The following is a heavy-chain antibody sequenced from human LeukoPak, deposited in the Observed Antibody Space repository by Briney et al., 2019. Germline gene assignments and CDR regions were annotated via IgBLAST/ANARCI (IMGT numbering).Heavy chain of an antibody. D-gene: IGHD6-13*01. CDR3: TRQQLVFDF. J-gene: IGHJ4*02. Sequence: GGSLRLSCAASGFTFSSYAMHWVRQAPGKGLEWVGRIKSKTDGGTTDYAAPVKGRFTISRDDSKNTLYLQMNSLKTEDTAVYYCTRQQLVFDFWGQGTLVTVSS. V-gene: IGHV3-15*01. CDR1: GFTFSSYA. CDR2: IKSKTDGGTT.